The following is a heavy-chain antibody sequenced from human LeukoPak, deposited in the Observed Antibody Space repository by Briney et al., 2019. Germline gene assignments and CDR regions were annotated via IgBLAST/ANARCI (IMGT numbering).Heavy chain of an antibody. CDR2: IYYSGST. J-gene: IGHJ5*02. Sequence: SETLSLTCTVSGGSISSYYWSWIRQPPGKGLEWIGYIYYSGSTNYNPSLKSRVTISVDTSKNQFSLKLSSVTAADTAVYYCAREVGETSGWYRNWFDPWGQGTLVTVSS. CDR1: GGSISSYY. CDR3: AREVGETSGWYRNWFDP. V-gene: IGHV4-59*12. D-gene: IGHD6-19*01.